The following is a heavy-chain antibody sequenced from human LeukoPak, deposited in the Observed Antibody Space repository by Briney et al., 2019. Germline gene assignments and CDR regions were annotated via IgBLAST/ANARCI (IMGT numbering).Heavy chain of an antibody. Sequence: SETLSLTCAVYGGSFSGYYWSWIRQPPGKGLEWIGEINHSGSTNYNPSLKSRVTMSVDTSENQFSLKLTSVTAADTAVYYCARGPSHTSTWFFDYWGQGTLVTVSS. CDR2: INHSGST. CDR3: ARGPSHTSTWFFDY. J-gene: IGHJ4*02. CDR1: GGSFSGYY. V-gene: IGHV4-34*01. D-gene: IGHD6-13*01.